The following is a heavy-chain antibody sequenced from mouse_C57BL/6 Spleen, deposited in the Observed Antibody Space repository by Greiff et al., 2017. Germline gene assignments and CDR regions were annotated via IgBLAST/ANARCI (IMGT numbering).Heavy chain of an antibody. J-gene: IGHJ3*01. CDR2: IYPGSGST. Sequence: VKLMESGAELAKPGASVKLSCKASGYTFTSYWMHWVKQRPGQGLEWIGDIYPGSGSTNYNEKFKSKATLTVDTSSGTAYMQLSSLTSEDSAVYYCAKGGYGNYDWFAYWGQGTLVTVSA. CDR1: GYTFTSYW. D-gene: IGHD2-1*01. CDR3: AKGGYGNYDWFAY. V-gene: IGHV1-55*01.